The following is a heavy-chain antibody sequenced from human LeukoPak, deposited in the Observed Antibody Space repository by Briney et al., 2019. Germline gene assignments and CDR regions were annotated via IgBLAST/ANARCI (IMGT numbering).Heavy chain of an antibody. Sequence: GASVKVSCKASGYTFTSYGISWVRQAPGQGLEWMGWSSTYNTDTKYAQKLQGRVTVTTDTSTNTAYMELRDLRSDDTAVYYCARESNWAYYFDYWGQGTLV. V-gene: IGHV1-18*01. J-gene: IGHJ4*02. D-gene: IGHD1-1*01. CDR2: SSTYNTDT. CDR3: ARESNWAYYFDY. CDR1: GYTFTSYG.